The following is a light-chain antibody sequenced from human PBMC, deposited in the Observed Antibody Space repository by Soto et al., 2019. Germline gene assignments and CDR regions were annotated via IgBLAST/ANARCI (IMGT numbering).Light chain of an antibody. CDR1: QYIGSN. V-gene: IGKV3D-20*02. J-gene: IGKJ5*01. CDR2: GAS. CDR3: QRRHMWPIT. Sequence: EIVLKQSPGTLSVSRGETATLSCRASQYIGSNLAWYQQKPGQAPSLLIYGASNRASGIPDRFSGSGSGADFTLTISRLEPEDSAVYYCQRRHMWPITFGQGTRLEIK.